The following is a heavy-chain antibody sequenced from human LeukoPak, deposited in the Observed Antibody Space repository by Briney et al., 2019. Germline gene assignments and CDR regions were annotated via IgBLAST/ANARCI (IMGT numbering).Heavy chain of an antibody. CDR2: IYYSGST. V-gene: IGHV4-59*01. J-gene: IGHJ4*02. CDR3: ATHPPKVCTGGSCTDY. D-gene: IGHD2-15*01. Sequence: PSETLSLTCTVSGGSISNYYWSWIRQPPGKGLEWIGYIYYSGSTNYNPSLKSRVTISVDMSKNQFSLKLSSVAAADTAVYYCATHPPKVCTGGSCTDYWGQGTLVTVSS. CDR1: GGSISNYY.